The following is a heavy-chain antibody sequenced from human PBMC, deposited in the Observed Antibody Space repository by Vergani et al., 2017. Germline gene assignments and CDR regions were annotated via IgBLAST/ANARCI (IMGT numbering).Heavy chain of an antibody. CDR1: GFAFSSYA. CDR2: ISFDGKKK. D-gene: IGHD4-17*01. V-gene: IGHV3-30*04. CDR3: AKDTVTTGFDY. Sequence: QVQMVESGGGVVQPGRSLRLSCAASGFAFSSYAMQWVRQAPGKGLQWVAFISFDGKKKYYADSVKGRFTISRDNSKNTLYLQMNSLRAEDTAVDYCAKDTVTTGFDYWGQGTLVTVSS. J-gene: IGHJ4*02.